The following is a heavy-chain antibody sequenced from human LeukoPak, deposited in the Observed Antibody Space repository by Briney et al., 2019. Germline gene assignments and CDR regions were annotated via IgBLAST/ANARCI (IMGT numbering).Heavy chain of an antibody. Sequence: GGSLRLSCAASGFTFDDYAMHWVRQAPGKGLEWVSGISWNSGSIGYADSVKGRFTISRDNAKNSLYLQMNSLRAEDTALYYCAKDLCGSGGSCYSGGYGMDVWGQGTTVTVSS. D-gene: IGHD2-15*01. CDR1: GFTFDDYA. V-gene: IGHV3-9*01. CDR2: ISWNSGSI. CDR3: AKDLCGSGGSCYSGGYGMDV. J-gene: IGHJ6*02.